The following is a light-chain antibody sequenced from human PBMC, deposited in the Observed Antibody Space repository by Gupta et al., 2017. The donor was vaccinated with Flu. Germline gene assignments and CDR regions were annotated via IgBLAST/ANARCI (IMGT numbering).Light chain of an antibody. V-gene: IGLV2-14*01. Sequence: QSALTKPASVSGSPGRSITISCTGTSSDVGGYNYVSWYQQHPGKAPKLMIYEVSNRPSGVSNRFSGSKSGNTASLTISGLQAEDEADYYCSSYTSSSTLWVFGGGTKLTVL. CDR1: SSDVGGYNY. CDR3: SSYTSSSTLWV. J-gene: IGLJ3*02. CDR2: EVS.